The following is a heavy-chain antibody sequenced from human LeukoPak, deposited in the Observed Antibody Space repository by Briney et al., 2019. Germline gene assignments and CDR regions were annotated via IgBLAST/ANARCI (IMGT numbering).Heavy chain of an antibody. CDR3: AKIVGATNEVFDY. V-gene: IGHV1-2*06. J-gene: IGHJ4*02. CDR1: GYTFTGYY. CDR2: INPNSGGT. D-gene: IGHD1-26*01. Sequence: ASVKVSCKASGYTFTGYYMHWVRQAPGQGLEWMGRINPNSGGTNYAQKFQGRVTMTRDTSISTAYMELSRLRSDDTAVYYCAKIVGATNEVFDYWGQGTLVTVSS.